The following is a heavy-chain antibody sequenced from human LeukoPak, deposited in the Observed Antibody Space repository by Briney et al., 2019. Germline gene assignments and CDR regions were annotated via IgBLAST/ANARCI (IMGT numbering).Heavy chain of an antibody. J-gene: IGHJ4*02. Sequence: PGESLKISCRGSGYTFTTYWIGWVRQMPGKGLEWMGIIYPGDSDTRYSPSFQAQVTMSADKSINTAYLQWSSLKASDTAMYYCARRRGCSSSSCPPDYWGQGTLVTVSS. CDR1: GYTFTTYW. V-gene: IGHV5-51*01. CDR3: ARRRGCSSSSCPPDY. D-gene: IGHD2-2*01. CDR2: IYPGDSDT.